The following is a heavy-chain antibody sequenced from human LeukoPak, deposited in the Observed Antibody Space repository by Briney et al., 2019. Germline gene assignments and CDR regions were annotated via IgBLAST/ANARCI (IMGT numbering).Heavy chain of an antibody. CDR2: IRYDGSNK. CDR3: ARRYCSSIGCYAYDY. V-gene: IGHV3-30*02. Sequence: GGSLRLSCAASGFTFSSYGMHWVRQAPGKGLEWVAFIRYDGSNKYYADSVKGRFTISRDNTKNSLYLQMSSLRVEDTAVYFCARRYCSSIGCYAYDYWGQGTLVTVSS. D-gene: IGHD2-2*01. CDR1: GFTFSSYG. J-gene: IGHJ4*02.